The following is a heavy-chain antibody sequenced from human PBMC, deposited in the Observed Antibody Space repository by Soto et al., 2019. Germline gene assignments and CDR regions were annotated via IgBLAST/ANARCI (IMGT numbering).Heavy chain of an antibody. CDR2: IYHSGST. J-gene: IGHJ5*02. V-gene: IGHV4-4*02. D-gene: IGHD2-8*01. CDR3: ARDKRMLGSNCFDP. CDR1: GGSISSSNW. Sequence: SETLSLTCTVSGGSISSSNWWSWVRQPPGKGLEWIGEIYHSGSTNYNPSLKSRVTISVDKSKNQFSLKLSSVTAADTAVYYCARDKRMLGSNCFDPWGQGTLVTVSS.